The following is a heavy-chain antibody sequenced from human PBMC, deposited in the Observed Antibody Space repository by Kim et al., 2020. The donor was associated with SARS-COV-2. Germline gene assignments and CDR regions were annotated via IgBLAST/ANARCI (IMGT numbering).Heavy chain of an antibody. V-gene: IGHV4-39*01. CDR3: AAWPAAGTDY. CDR1: GGSISSSSYY. J-gene: IGHJ4*02. Sequence: SGTLSLTCTVSGGSISSSSYYWGWIRQPPGKGLEWIGSIYYSGSTYYNPSLKSRVTISVDTSKNQFSLKLSSVTAADTAVYYCAAWPAAGTDYWGQGTLVTVSS. D-gene: IGHD6-13*01. CDR2: IYYSGST.